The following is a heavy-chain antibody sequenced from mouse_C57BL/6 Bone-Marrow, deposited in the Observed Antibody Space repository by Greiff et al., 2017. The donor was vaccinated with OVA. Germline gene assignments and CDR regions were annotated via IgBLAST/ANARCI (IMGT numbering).Heavy chain of an antibody. CDR2: IYPSDSET. J-gene: IGHJ2*01. D-gene: IGHD3-2*02. CDR3: ARRQLRPYFDY. CDR1: GYIFTSYW. V-gene: IGHV1-61*01. Sequence: QVQLQQPGAELVRPGSSVKLSCKASGYIFTSYWMDWVKQRPGQGLEWIGNIYPSDSETHYNQKFKDKATLTVDKSSSTAYMQLSSLTSEDSAVYYCARRQLRPYFDYWGQGTTLTVSS.